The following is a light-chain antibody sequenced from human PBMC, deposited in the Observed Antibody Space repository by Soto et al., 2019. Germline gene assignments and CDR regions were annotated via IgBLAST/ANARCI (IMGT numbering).Light chain of an antibody. J-gene: IGLJ2*01. CDR1: SSDIGAYNY. CDR3: SSYTRSTALVA. Sequence: QSVLTQPASVSGSPGQSITISCTGTSSDIGAYNYVSWYQQHPGKAPKLMIYDVSNRPSGVSNRFSGSKSGNTASLTISGLQADDEADYYCSSYTRSTALVAFGGGTKLTVL. V-gene: IGLV2-14*03. CDR2: DVS.